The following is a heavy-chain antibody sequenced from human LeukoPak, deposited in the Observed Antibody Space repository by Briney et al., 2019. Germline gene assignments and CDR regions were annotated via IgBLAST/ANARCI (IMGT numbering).Heavy chain of an antibody. CDR3: ARDRVGATLYFDY. Sequence: GGALRLSCAASGFTFSFYGMSWVRQAPGKGLEGVSALSGSGGTTYYADLMKGRFTISRDHSKHTLYLQINSLRAEDTAVYYCARDRVGATLYFDYWGQGTLVTVSS. V-gene: IGHV3-23*01. CDR2: LSGSGGTT. J-gene: IGHJ4*02. CDR1: GFTFSFYG. D-gene: IGHD1-26*01.